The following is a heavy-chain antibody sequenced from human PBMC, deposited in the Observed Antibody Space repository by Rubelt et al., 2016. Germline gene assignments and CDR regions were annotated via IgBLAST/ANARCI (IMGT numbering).Heavy chain of an antibody. V-gene: IGHV2-5*02. J-gene: IGHJ4*02. CDR1: GFSLSTSGEG. Sequence: QITLEESGPALVKPTQALALTCTFSGFSLSTSGEGVGWIRQPPGKALEWLAVIYWDDDKRYSPSLKSRLTVTKDTSRNQVVLTVTNMDPMDNATYNCARHTVPDYDSTGYNGFNFWGQGTLVTVSS. CDR2: IYWDDDK. D-gene: IGHD3-22*01. CDR3: ARHTVPDYDSTGYNGFNF.